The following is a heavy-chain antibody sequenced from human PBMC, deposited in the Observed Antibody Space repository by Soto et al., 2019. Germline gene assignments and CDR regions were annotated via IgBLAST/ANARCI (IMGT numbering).Heavy chain of an antibody. Sequence: DVQLLESGGGLVQRGGSLRLSCAASGFSFSSYAMVWVRQAPGKGLEWVAVISARGGSSYFADSVKGRFTLSRDNSKNVLSLEMNSLRAEDTAIYFCAKGSIEYSASVDNWGQGTLVVVSS. V-gene: IGHV3-23*01. CDR1: GFSFSSYA. D-gene: IGHD5-12*01. CDR2: ISARGGSS. CDR3: AKGSIEYSASVDN. J-gene: IGHJ4*02.